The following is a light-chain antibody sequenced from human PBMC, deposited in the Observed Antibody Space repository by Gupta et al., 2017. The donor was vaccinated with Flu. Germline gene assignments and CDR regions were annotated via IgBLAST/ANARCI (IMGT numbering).Light chain of an antibody. CDR1: QNGNNN. CDR3: QQKNNWHPPWT. CDR2: GAS. J-gene: IGKJ1*01. Sequence: TLSVSPGEMATLSCRASQNGNNNLAWYQQRPGQTPRLLIYGASTRATGIRARFSGSGGGTEVTLTISRRQAEDVAVYYCQQKNNWHPPWTFGQGTKVDIK. V-gene: IGKV3-15*01.